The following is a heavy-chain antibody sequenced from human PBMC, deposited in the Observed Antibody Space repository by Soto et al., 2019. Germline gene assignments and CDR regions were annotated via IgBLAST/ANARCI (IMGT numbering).Heavy chain of an antibody. CDR3: ARDVQSFSPADYFDY. V-gene: IGHV3-33*01. CDR1: GFPFSGYG. D-gene: IGHD1-1*01. J-gene: IGHJ4*02. Sequence: QVQLVESGGGVVQPGRSLRLSCAASGFPFSGYGMHWVRQAPGKGLEWVAVIWYDGNNKYYSESVKGRFTISRDNSKNTLFLQMNSMRAEDTAIYYCARDVQSFSPADYFDYWGQGALVTVSS. CDR2: IWYDGNNK.